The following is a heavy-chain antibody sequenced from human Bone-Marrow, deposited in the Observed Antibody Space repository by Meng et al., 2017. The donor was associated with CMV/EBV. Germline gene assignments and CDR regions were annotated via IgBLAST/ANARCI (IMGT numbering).Heavy chain of an antibody. V-gene: IGHV4-61*08. D-gene: IGHD2-2*01. CDR1: GGSISSSGYY. CDR2: IYYSGST. Sequence: GSLRLSCTVSGGSISSSGYYWGWVRQPPGKGLEWIGYIYYSGSTNYNPSLKSRVTISVDTSKNQFSLKLSSVTAADTAVYYCARVESLGVVVPAAISPWFDPWGQGTLVTVSS. J-gene: IGHJ5*02. CDR3: ARVESLGVVVPAAISPWFDP.